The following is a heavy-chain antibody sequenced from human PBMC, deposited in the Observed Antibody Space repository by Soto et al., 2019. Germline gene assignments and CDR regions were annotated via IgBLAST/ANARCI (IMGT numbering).Heavy chain of an antibody. CDR1: GFTFSSYG. D-gene: IGHD6-13*01. J-gene: IGHJ6*02. V-gene: IGHV3-33*01. Sequence: GGSLRLSCAASGFTFSSYGMHWVRQAPGKGLEWVAVIWYDGSNKYYADSVKGRFTISRDNSKNTLYLQMNSLRAEDTAVYYCARGSPSWSSPYYYYYGMDVWGQGTTVTVSS. CDR2: IWYDGSNK. CDR3: ARGSPSWSSPYYYYYGMDV.